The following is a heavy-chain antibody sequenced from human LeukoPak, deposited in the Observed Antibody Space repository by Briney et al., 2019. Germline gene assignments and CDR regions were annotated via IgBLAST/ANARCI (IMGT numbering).Heavy chain of an antibody. J-gene: IGHJ5*02. CDR1: GYSISSGYY. CDR3: AIESRITMVRGVISWFDP. Sequence: SETLSLTCAVSGYSISSGYYWGWIRQPPGKGLEWIGSIYHSGSTSYNPSLKSRVTISVDTSKNQFSLKLSSVTAADTAVYHCAIESRITMVRGVISWFDPWGQGTLVTVSS. D-gene: IGHD3-10*01. CDR2: IYHSGST. V-gene: IGHV4-38-2*01.